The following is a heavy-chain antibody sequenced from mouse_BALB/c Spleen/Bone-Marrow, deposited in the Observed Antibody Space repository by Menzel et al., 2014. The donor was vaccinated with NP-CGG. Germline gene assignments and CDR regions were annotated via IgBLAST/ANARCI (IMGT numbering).Heavy chain of an antibody. CDR3: ARNYYGNYAMDY. Sequence: QVQLQQSGPGLVAPSQSLSITCTVSGFSLTSYGVHWVRQPPGKGLEWLVVIWSDGSTTYNSAPKSRLSISKDNSKSQVFLKMNSLQTDDTAMYYCARNYYGNYAMDYWGQGTSVTVSS. D-gene: IGHD1-1*02. J-gene: IGHJ4*01. CDR2: IWSDGST. CDR1: GFSLTSYG. V-gene: IGHV2-6*02.